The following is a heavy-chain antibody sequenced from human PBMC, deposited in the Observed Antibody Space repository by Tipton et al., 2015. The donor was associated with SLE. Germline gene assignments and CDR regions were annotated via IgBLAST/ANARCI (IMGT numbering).Heavy chain of an antibody. CDR1: GGSISSGGYY. V-gene: IGHV4-31*03. J-gene: IGHJ4*02. CDR2: IYYSGST. Sequence: TLSLTCTVSGGSISSGGYYWSWIRQHPGKGLEWIGYIYYSGSTYYNPSLKSRVTISVDTSKNQFSLKLSSVTAADTAVYYCARDLWLYYYDSTEAFDYWGQGTLVTVSS. CDR3: ARDLWLYYYDSTEAFDY. D-gene: IGHD3-22*01.